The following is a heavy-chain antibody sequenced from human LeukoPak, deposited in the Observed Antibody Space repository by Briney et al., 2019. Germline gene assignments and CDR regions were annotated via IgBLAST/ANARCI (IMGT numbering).Heavy chain of an antibody. V-gene: IGHV4-4*07. D-gene: IGHD1-26*01. CDR1: GGSISSYY. CDR3: ARESWELQGAEFDY. CDR2: IHTSGST. J-gene: IGHJ4*02. Sequence: SETLSLTCTVSGGSISSYYWSWIRQPAGKGLEWIGRIHTSGSTNYNPSLKSRVTMSVDTSKNQFSLKLSSVTAADTAVYYCARESWELQGAEFDYWGQGTLVTVSS.